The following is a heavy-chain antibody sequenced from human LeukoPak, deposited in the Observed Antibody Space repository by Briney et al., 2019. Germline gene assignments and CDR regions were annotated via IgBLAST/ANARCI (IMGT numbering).Heavy chain of an antibody. D-gene: IGHD6-19*01. CDR1: GFTFGDYL. CDR3: SRGSGWLSVY. Sequence: GGSLRLSCTASGFTFGDYLMSWFRQAPGKGLEWIGFISGGTTEYAASVKGRFTISRDDSTSIAYLQTNSLTTEDTAVYYCSRGSGWLSVYWGQGTLVTVSS. V-gene: IGHV3-49*03. J-gene: IGHJ4*02. CDR2: ISGGTT.